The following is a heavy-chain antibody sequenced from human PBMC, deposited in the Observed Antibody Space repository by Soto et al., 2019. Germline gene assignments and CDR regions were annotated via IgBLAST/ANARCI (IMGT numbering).Heavy chain of an antibody. V-gene: IGHV3-30*18. CDR1: GVTFSSYS. D-gene: IGHD2-2*01. CDR2: ISYDSSNK. J-gene: IGHJ6*02. Sequence: GGSLRLSCAASGVTFSSYSMNWVRQAPGKGLEWVSYISYDSSNKYYADSVKGRFTISRDNSKNTLYLQMDSLRAEDTAVYYCAKGPAIVLVPAAMNYYYGMDVWGQGTTVTVSS. CDR3: AKGPAIVLVPAAMNYYYGMDV.